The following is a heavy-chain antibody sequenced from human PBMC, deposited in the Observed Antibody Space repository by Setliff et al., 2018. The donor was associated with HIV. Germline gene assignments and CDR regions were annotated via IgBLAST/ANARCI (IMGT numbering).Heavy chain of an antibody. CDR3: AKGVRPVDTALVSGPTY. J-gene: IGHJ4*02. D-gene: IGHD5-18*01. CDR2: ITSGGST. Sequence: GGSLRLSCAASGFTFSSYAISWVRQTPEKGLEWVSIITSGGSTYYADSAKGRFIISRDNSQNTLYLQMNSLRAADTAIYYCAKGVRPVDTALVSGPTYWGQGIRVTVAS. V-gene: IGHV3-23*01. CDR1: GFTFSSYA.